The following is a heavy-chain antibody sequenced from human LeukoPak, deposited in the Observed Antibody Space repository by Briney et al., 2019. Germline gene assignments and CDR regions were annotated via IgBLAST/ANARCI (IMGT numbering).Heavy chain of an antibody. CDR3: ARVRGSYYYYGMDV. V-gene: IGHV1-8*01. CDR2: TNPNSGNT. J-gene: IGHJ6*02. D-gene: IGHD2-15*01. CDR1: GYTFSSYD. Sequence: ASVKVSCKASGYTFSSYDINWVRQATGQGLEWLGWTNPNSGNTGYAQKFQGRVTMTRNTSISTAYMELSSLRSEDTAVYYCARVRGSYYYYGMDVWGQGTTVTVSS.